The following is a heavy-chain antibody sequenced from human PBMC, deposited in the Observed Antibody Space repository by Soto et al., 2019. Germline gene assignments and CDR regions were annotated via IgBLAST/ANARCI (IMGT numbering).Heavy chain of an antibody. CDR1: GGTFSSYA. V-gene: IGHV1-69*05. CDR3: AADYEFWSGYPIFDY. Sequence: GASVKVSCKASGGTFSSYAISWVRQAPGQGLEWMGGIIPIFGTANYAQKFQGRVTITRDESTSTAYMELSSLRSEDTAVYYCAADYEFWSGYPIFDYWGQGTLVTVSS. D-gene: IGHD3-3*01. J-gene: IGHJ4*02. CDR2: IIPIFGTA.